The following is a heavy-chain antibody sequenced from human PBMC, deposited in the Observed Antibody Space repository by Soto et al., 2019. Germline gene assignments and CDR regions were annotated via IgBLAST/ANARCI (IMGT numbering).Heavy chain of an antibody. CDR1: GYTFTNYG. CDR3: ARGPAGGLRGGVSY. D-gene: IGHD2-15*01. V-gene: IGHV1-18*04. J-gene: IGHJ4*02. CDR2: ISAYNGDT. Sequence: QVQLVQPGGEVKKPGASVKVSCKTSGYTFTNYGITWVRQAPGQGLKWMGWISAYNGDTNYAQKFQGRVIMTTDTSTTTAYMELRSLRSDDTAVYYCARGPAGGLRGGVSYWGQGTLVTVSS.